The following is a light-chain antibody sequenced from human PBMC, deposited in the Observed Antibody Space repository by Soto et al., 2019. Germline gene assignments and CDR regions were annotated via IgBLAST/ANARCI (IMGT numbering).Light chain of an antibody. CDR2: GAS. V-gene: IGKV1-9*01. Sequence: IQLTQSPSSLSASVGDSVTITCRASQGISSYLAWYQQKPGKAPKLLIYGASTLQSGVPSRFGGSGSGTDFTLTVSSLQPEDFATDYCQQLFMYPPTFGPGTKVDIK. J-gene: IGKJ3*01. CDR3: QQLFMYPPT. CDR1: QGISSY.